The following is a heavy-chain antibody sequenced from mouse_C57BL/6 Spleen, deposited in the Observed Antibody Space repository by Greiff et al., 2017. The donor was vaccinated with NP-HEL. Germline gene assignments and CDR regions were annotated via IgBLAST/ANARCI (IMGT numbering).Heavy chain of an antibody. CDR1: GFTFSSYA. CDR2: ISDGGSYT. J-gene: IGHJ4*01. D-gene: IGHD1-1*01. V-gene: IGHV5-4*01. Sequence: DVMLVESGGGLVKPGGSLKLSCAASGFTFSSYAMSWVRQTPEKRLEWVATISDGGSYTYYTDNVKGRSTISRDNSKSNLYMQVDHLKSEYTAMYYCARDRPYYGSNYDYAMDYWGKGTSVTVSS. CDR3: ARDRPYYGSNYDYAMDY.